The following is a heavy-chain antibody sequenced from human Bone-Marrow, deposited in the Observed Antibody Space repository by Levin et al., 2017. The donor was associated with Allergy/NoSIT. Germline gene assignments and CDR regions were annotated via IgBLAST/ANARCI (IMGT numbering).Heavy chain of an antibody. CDR3: ARGPNPLGVSYLKF. CDR1: GFTFNSYA. D-gene: IGHD3-16*02. V-gene: IGHV3-23*01. J-gene: IGHJ4*02. CDR2: IRGSGSNA. Sequence: GGSLRLSCAVSGFTFNSYAMTWVRQAPGKGLEWLGSIRGSGSNAYYADSVKGRFTISRDNSKNTLFLQMKSLAVEDTAVYFCARGPNPLGVSYLKFWGQGTLVTVSS.